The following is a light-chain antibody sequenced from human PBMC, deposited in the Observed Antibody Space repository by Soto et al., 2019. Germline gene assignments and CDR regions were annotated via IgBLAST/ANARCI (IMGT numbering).Light chain of an antibody. Sequence: EIVMTQSPDTLSVSPGERATLSCRASQSVSSNLAWYQQKPGQAPRLLIYGASTRATGIPARFSGSGSGTEVTLTISSLQSEDFAVYYCQHYNNWPPWTFGQGTKVEIK. CDR3: QHYNNWPPWT. V-gene: IGKV3-15*01. CDR2: GAS. J-gene: IGKJ1*01. CDR1: QSVSSN.